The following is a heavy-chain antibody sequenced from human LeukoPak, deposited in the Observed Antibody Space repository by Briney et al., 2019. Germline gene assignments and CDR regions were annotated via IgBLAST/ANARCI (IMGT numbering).Heavy chain of an antibody. Sequence: PGRSLRLSCAASGFTFDDYAMHWVRQAPGKGLEWVSGISWNSGSIGYADSVKGRFTISRDNAKNSLYLQMNSLRAEDTAVYYCARDYAYYYDSSGYHWGQGTLVTVSS. CDR3: ARDYAYYYDSSGYH. CDR2: ISWNSGSI. CDR1: GFTFDDYA. D-gene: IGHD3-22*01. V-gene: IGHV3-9*01. J-gene: IGHJ4*02.